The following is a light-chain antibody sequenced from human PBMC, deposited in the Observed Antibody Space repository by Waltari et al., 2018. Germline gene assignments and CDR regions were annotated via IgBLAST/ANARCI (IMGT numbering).Light chain of an antibody. Sequence: ATLSCRASQSIGRSLAWYQQKPGQPPRLLIYGTSNRATGIPDRFSGGGSATDFSLTISRLEPEDVAMYYCQHYVSLPVTFGQGTKVEIK. V-gene: IGKV3-20*01. J-gene: IGKJ1*01. CDR1: QSIGRS. CDR3: QHYVSLPVT. CDR2: GTS.